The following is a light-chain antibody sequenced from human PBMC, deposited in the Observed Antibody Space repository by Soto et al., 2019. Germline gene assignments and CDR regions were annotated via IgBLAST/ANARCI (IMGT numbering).Light chain of an antibody. J-gene: IGKJ3*01. CDR3: QQSNSFPRT. CDR1: QGISSY. CDR2: AAS. Sequence: AIRMTQSPSSLSASTGDRVTITCRAGQGISSYLAWYQQKPGKAPKLLIYAASSLQSGVPSRFSGSGSGTDFTLTINNLQPEDFATYYCQQSNSFPRTFGPGAKVDI. V-gene: IGKV1-8*01.